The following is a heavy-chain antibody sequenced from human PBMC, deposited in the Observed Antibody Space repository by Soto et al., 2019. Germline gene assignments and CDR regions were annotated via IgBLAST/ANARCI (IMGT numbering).Heavy chain of an antibody. CDR3: ARRPHCSGGICYYGLDN. Sequence: ASVKVSCKASGYTFTNSDINWVRQAPGQGPEWMGWMNPDSGHAAYAQKFQGRVTLTTSTSTSTVYMEMRSLGSEDTAVYYCARRPHCSGGICYYGLDNWG. J-gene: IGHJ6*02. CDR1: GYTFTNSD. D-gene: IGHD6-25*01. CDR2: MNPDSGHA. V-gene: IGHV1-8*01.